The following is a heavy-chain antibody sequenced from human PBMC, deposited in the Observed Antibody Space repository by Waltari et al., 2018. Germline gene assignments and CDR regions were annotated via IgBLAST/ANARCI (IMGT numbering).Heavy chain of an antibody. CDR1: GYTFSGSY. J-gene: IGHJ4*02. V-gene: IGHV1-2*06. Sequence: QVQLVQSGAEVKKPGASVKVSCKASGYTFSGSYIHWVRQAPGQGLEWMGRSDPNSGGTDYAQKFAGRVSMTRDTSISTAYVELSSLRSDDTAVYYCAAKGVVLPATYDYWGQGTLVTVSS. D-gene: IGHD2-15*01. CDR3: AAKGVVLPATYDY. CDR2: SDPNSGGT.